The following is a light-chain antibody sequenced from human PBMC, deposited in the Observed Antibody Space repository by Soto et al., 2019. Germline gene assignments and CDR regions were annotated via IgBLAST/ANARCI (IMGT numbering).Light chain of an antibody. Sequence: DIQMTQSPSTLSASVGDRVTITCRASQSISSWLAWYQQKPGKAPKLLIYKASSLESGVPSRFSGSGSGTEFTLTNSSLQPDDFATYYCQQYKSYPYTFGQGTKLEIK. J-gene: IGKJ2*01. CDR2: KAS. V-gene: IGKV1-5*03. CDR3: QQYKSYPYT. CDR1: QSISSW.